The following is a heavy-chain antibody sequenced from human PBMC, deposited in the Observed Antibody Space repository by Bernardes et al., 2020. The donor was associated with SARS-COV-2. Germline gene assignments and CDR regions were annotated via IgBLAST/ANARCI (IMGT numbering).Heavy chain of an antibody. CDR1: GYTLTAVS. Sequence: ASLKVSCKISGYTLTAVSMHWVRQAPGEGLEWMGGSPAEDDATLYARKFQGRVTMTEDTSTDTSYMELSGLTSDDTAVYYCATAVVHIAAVGTVGNFDFWGQGTLVTVSS. CDR3: ATAVVHIAAVGTVGNFDF. J-gene: IGHJ4*02. D-gene: IGHD6-13*01. CDR2: SPAEDDAT. V-gene: IGHV1-24*01.